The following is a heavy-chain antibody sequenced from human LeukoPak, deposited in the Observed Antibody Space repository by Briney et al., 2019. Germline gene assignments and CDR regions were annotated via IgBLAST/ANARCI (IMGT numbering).Heavy chain of an antibody. Sequence: SETLSLTCAVYGGSFSGYYWSWIRQPPGKGLEWIGEINHSGSTNYNPCLKSRVTISVDTSKNQFSLKLSSVTAADTAVYYCARRTYYYGSGSYFYYWGQGTLVTVSS. V-gene: IGHV4-34*01. D-gene: IGHD3-10*01. J-gene: IGHJ4*02. CDR2: INHSGST. CDR3: ARRTYYYGSGSYFYY. CDR1: GGSFSGYY.